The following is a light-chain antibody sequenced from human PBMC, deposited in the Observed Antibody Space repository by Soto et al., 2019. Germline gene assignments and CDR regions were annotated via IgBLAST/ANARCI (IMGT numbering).Light chain of an antibody. CDR2: DAS. CDR3: QQYYSYPRT. Sequence: DIQMTQSPSTLSASVGDRVTITCRASQSLNSLLAWYQQKPGRAPKLLIYDASGLESGVPSRFSGSGSGTEFTLTISSLQPDDFATYYCQQYYSYPRTFGQGTKVDIK. J-gene: IGKJ1*01. CDR1: QSLNSL. V-gene: IGKV1-5*01.